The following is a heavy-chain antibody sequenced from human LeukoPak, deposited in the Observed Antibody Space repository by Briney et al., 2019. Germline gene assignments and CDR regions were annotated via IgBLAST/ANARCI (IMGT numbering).Heavy chain of an antibody. CDR1: GGTFSSYA. CDR3: AKHLAAAGRAFDY. CDR2: IIPIFGTA. V-gene: IGHV1-69*05. D-gene: IGHD6-13*01. Sequence: SVKVSCKASGGTFSSYAISWVRQAPGQGLEWMGGIIPIFGTADYAQKFQGRVTITTDESTSTAYMELSSLRSEDTAVYYCAKHLAAAGRAFDYWGQGTLVTVSS. J-gene: IGHJ4*02.